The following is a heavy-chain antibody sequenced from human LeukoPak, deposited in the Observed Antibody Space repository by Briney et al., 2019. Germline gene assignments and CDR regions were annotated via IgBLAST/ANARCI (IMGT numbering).Heavy chain of an antibody. J-gene: IGHJ5*02. V-gene: IGHV3-30*18. D-gene: IGHD6-19*01. Sequence: PGRSLRLSCAASGFTFSSYGMHWVRQAPGKGLEWVAVISYDGSNKYYADSVKGRFTISRDNSKNTLYLQMNSPRAEGTAVYYCAKGIAVAGTRGDWFDPWGQGTLVTVSS. CDR1: GFTFSSYG. CDR3: AKGIAVAGTRGDWFDP. CDR2: ISYDGSNK.